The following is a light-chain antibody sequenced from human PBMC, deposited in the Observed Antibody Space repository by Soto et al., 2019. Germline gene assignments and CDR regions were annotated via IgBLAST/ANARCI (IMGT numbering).Light chain of an antibody. J-gene: IGKJ3*01. CDR2: GAS. CDR1: QSVSTSY. V-gene: IGKV3-20*01. CDR3: QQYGSSPAT. Sequence: EIVLTQSPGTLSLSPGERATLSCRASQSVSTSYLAWYQQKPGQAPRLLIYGASSMATGIPDRFSGSGSGTDFSLTISRLEPEEFAVYYCQQYGSSPATFGPGTKVDIK.